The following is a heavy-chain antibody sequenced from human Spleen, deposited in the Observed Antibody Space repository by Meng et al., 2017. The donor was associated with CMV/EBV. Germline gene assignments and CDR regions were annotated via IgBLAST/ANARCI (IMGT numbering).Heavy chain of an antibody. CDR2: IRHDGSNK. V-gene: IGHV3-30*02. CDR1: GFTFSSYS. D-gene: IGHD3-10*01. Sequence: GGSLRLSCAASGFTFSSYSMNWVRQAPGKWLEWVAFIRHDGSNKYYAESVEGRFTISRDNSKNALYLQMNSLRPEDTAVYYCAKDNGDYFDYWGQGILITVSS. CDR3: AKDNGDYFDY. J-gene: IGHJ4*02.